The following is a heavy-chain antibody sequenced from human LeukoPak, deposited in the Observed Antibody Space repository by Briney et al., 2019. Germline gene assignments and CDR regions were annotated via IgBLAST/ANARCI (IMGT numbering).Heavy chain of an antibody. CDR1: GFTFSSYS. V-gene: IGHV3-21*01. CDR3: ATGMVRGVAHFDY. Sequence: PGGSLRLSCAASGFTFSSYSMNWVRQAPGKGLEWVSSISSSSSYIYYADSVKGRFTISRDNAKNSLYLQMNSLRAEDTAVYYCATGMVRGVAHFDYWGQGPLVTVYS. J-gene: IGHJ4*02. CDR2: ISSSSSYI. D-gene: IGHD3-10*01.